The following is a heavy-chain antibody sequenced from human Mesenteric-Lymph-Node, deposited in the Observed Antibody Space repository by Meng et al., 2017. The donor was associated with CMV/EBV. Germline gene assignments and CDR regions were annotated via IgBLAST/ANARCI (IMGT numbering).Heavy chain of an antibody. D-gene: IGHD1-1*01. CDR1: GFAFSSAW. CDR2: VKSNTAGGTT. V-gene: IGHV3-15*01. J-gene: IGHJ4*02. CDR3: TPLGKRD. Sequence: GESLKISCAASGFAFSSAWMSWVRQAPGKGLAWIARVKSNTAGGTTAYAAPVKGRFTLSRDDSQNTLYLQMSSLETGDTAVYYCTPLGKRDWGQGTPVTVSS.